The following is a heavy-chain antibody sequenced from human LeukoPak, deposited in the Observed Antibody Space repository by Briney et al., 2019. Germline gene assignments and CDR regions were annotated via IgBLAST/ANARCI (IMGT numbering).Heavy chain of an antibody. CDR1: GGSISGYY. CDR3: ARAGGVVPAAILFDY. D-gene: IGHD2-2*02. CDR2: INHSGST. J-gene: IGHJ4*02. Sequence: SETQSLTCTVSGGSISGYYWSWIRQPPGKGLEWIGEINHSGSTNYNPSLKSRVTISVDTSKNQFSLKLSSVAAADTAVYYCARAGGVVPAAILFDYWGQGTLVTVSS. V-gene: IGHV4-34*01.